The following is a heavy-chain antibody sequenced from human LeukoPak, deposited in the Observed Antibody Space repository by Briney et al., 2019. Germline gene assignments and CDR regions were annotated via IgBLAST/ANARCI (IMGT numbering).Heavy chain of an antibody. CDR2: VSYSGTT. CDR3: ARRAGHSSGYPPGFDY. D-gene: IGHD3-22*01. CDR1: GGSITTHY. V-gene: IGHV4-39*01. J-gene: IGHJ4*02. Sequence: SETLSLTCSVSGGSITTHYWDWIRQPPGKGLEWIGSVSYSGTTYYNPSLKSRVTISVDTSKKQFSLKLSSVTAADTAVYYCARRAGHSSGYPPGFDYWGQGTLVTVSS.